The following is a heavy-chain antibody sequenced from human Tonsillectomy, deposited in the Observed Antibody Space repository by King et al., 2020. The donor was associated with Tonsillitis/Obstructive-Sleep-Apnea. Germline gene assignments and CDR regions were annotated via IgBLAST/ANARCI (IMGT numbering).Heavy chain of an antibody. Sequence: VQLVQSGAEVKKPGESLKISCKASGYSFTNYWIAWVRQMPGKGLEWMGIIYPADSDIRYSPSFQGQVTISADKSISTAYLQWSTLKASDTAMYNCARRYDRRGYYESKFDYWGQGTLVTVSS. CDR3: ARRYDRRGYYESKFDY. CDR1: GYSFTNYW. V-gene: IGHV5-51*03. CDR2: IYPADSDI. D-gene: IGHD3-22*01. J-gene: IGHJ4*02.